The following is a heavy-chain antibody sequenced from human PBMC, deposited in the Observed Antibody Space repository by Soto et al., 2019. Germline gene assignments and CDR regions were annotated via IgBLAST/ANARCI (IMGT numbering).Heavy chain of an antibody. CDR3: AGARYSYDRYGMDV. CDR2: IIPTFGTA. CDR1: GGTFSSYA. J-gene: IGHJ6*02. D-gene: IGHD5-18*01. Sequence: ASVKVSCKASGGTFSSYAISWVRQAPGQGLEWMGGIIPTFGTANYAQKFQGRVTITADESTSTAYMELSSLRSEDTAVYYCAGARYSYDRYGMDVWGQGTTVTVSS. V-gene: IGHV1-69*13.